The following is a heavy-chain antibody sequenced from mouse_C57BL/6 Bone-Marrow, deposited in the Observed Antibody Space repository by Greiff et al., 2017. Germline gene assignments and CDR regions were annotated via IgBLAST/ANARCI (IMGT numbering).Heavy chain of an antibody. Sequence: QVQLQQSGAELARPGASVKLSCKASGYTFTSYGISWVKQRTGQGLEWIGEIYPRSGNTYYNEKFKGKATLTAAQSSSPAYMELRSLTSEDSAVYFCARDRYSNDGVPYAMDYWGQGTSVTVSS. D-gene: IGHD2-12*01. CDR2: IYPRSGNT. J-gene: IGHJ4*01. CDR1: GYTFTSYG. CDR3: ARDRYSNDGVPYAMDY. V-gene: IGHV1-81*01.